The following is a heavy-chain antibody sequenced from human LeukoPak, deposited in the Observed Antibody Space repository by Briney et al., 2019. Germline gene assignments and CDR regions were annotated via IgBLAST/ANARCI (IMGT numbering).Heavy chain of an antibody. Sequence: SETLSLTCTVSGGSISSYYWSWIRQPPGKGLEWIGYIYYSGSTNYNPSLKSRVTISVDTSKNQFSLKLSSVTAADTPVYYCARDQSSGDGIDYWGQGTLVTVS. CDR1: GGSISSYY. J-gene: IGHJ4*02. CDR3: ARDQSSGDGIDY. V-gene: IGHV4-59*01. CDR2: IYYSGST. D-gene: IGHD2-21*02.